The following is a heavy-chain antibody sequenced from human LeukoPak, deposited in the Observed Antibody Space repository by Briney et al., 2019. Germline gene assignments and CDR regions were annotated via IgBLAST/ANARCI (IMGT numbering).Heavy chain of an antibody. CDR1: GFTFSSYW. CDR3: ARVGGGDYYNWFDP. D-gene: IGHD2-21*02. J-gene: IGHJ5*02. CDR2: INSDGSST. Sequence: GGSLRLSCAASGFTFSSYWMHWVRQAPGKGLVWVSRINSDGSSTSYADSVKGRFTISRDNAKNTLYLQMNSLRAEDTAVYYCARVGGGDYYNWFDPWGQGTLVTVSS. V-gene: IGHV3-74*01.